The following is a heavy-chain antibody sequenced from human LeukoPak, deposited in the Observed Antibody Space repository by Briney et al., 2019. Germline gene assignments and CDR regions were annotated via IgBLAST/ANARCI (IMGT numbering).Heavy chain of an antibody. V-gene: IGHV1-69*04. J-gene: IGHJ5*02. CDR2: IIPIFGIS. D-gene: IGHD6-13*01. CDR3: ARDPNIAAAGTNWFDP. Sequence: ASVNVSCKASVGTLSKYAISWVRQAPGQGLEWMGRIIPIFGISNYAQKFLGRVTITADKSTSTAYMELSSLRSEDTAVYYCARDPNIAAAGTNWFDPWGQGTLVTVSS. CDR1: VGTLSKYA.